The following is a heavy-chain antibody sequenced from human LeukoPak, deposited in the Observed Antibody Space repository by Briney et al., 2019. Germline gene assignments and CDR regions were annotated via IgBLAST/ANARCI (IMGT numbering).Heavy chain of an antibody. CDR1: GFTSSIYW. CDR2: FNSDGSST. J-gene: IGHJ4*02. D-gene: IGHD3-16*01. Sequence: GGSLRLSCAAPGFTSSIYWMHGVRQAPGKGLGWVSRFNSDGSSTSYADSVKGRFTISRDNAKNTLYLQMNSLRAEDTAVYYCARAWGQYYFDYWAREPWSPSPQ. V-gene: IGHV3-74*01. CDR3: ARAWGQYYFDY.